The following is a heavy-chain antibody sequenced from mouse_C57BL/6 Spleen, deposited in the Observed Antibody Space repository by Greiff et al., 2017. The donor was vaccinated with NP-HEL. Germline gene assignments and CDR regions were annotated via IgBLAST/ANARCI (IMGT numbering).Heavy chain of an antibody. V-gene: IGHV5-16*01. D-gene: IGHD4-1*01. J-gene: IGHJ2*01. CDR3: ARDGTNWGFDY. CDR1: GFTFSDYY. CDR2: INYDGSST. Sequence: EVKLMESEGGLVQPGSSMKLSCTASGFTFSDYYMAWVRQVPEKGLEWVANINYDGSSTYYLDSLKSRFIISRDNAKNILYLQMSSLKSEDTATYYCARDGTNWGFDYWGQGTTLTVSS.